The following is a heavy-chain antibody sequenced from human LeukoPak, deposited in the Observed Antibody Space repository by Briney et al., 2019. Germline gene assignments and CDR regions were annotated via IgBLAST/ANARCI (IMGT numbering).Heavy chain of an antibody. D-gene: IGHD3-10*01. CDR1: GFTFSSYS. V-gene: IGHV3-48*01. CDR3: ARDRYYYGSGSSHDH. J-gene: IGHJ4*02. CDR2: ISSSSSTI. Sequence: GGSLRLSCAASGFTFSSYSMNWVRQAPGKGLEWVSYISSSSSTIYCADSVKGRFTISRDNAKNSLYLQMNSLRAEDTAVYYCARDRYYYGSGSSHDHWGQGTLVTVSS.